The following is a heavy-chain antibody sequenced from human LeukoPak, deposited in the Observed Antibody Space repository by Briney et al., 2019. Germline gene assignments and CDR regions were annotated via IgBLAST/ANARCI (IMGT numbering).Heavy chain of an antibody. CDR2: FHNSGTS. CDR1: DDSISDYY. V-gene: IGHV4-59*01. J-gene: IGHJ4*02. Sequence: NASETLSLTCTVSDDSISDYYRGWIRQPPGKGLEWIGYFHNSGTSIYNPSLKSRVTISADTSKNQFSLKPNSLTTADTAVYYCTRGAGWLIDYWGQGILVTVSS. D-gene: IGHD3-16*01. CDR3: TRGAGWLIDY.